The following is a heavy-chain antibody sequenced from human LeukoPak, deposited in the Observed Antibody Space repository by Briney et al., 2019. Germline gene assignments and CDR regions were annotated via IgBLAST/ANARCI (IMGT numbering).Heavy chain of an antibody. D-gene: IGHD6-25*01. CDR3: ARSSGTGTFSY. CDR2: INHSGST. V-gene: IGHV4-34*01. J-gene: IGHJ4*02. CDR1: GGSFSGYY. Sequence: SETLSLTCAVYGGSFSGYYWSWIRQPPGKGLEWIGEINHSGSTNYNPSLKSRVTISVDTSKNQFSLKLSSVTAADTAVYYCARSSGTGTFSYWGQGTLVTVSS.